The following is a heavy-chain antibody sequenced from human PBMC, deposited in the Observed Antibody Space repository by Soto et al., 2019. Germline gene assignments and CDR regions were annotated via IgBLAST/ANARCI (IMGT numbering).Heavy chain of an antibody. D-gene: IGHD1-26*01. V-gene: IGHV4-31*03. Sequence: SEPLSLTFTVSGDSISNGGYYWSWISQQPGKGMEWIGYIYYSGRKYYKTYLKSRVNISVDTSKNQFSMKLNSVTAADTAVYYCTRNTRYYFYFDYWGQGTLVTVSS. CDR2: IYYSGRK. CDR3: TRNTRYYFYFDY. J-gene: IGHJ4*02. CDR1: GDSISNGGYY.